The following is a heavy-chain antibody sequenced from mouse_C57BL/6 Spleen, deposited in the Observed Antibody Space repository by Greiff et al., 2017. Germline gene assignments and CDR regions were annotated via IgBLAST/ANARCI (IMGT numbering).Heavy chain of an antibody. CDR3: ASPYGSSYPAWFAY. Sequence: VQLKQSGAELVKPGASVKLSCTASGFNIKDYYMHWVKQRTEQGLEWIGRIDPEDGETKYAPKFQGKATITADTSSNTAYLQLSSLTSEDTAVYYCASPYGSSYPAWFAYWGQGTLVTVSA. CDR1: GFNIKDYY. CDR2: IDPEDGET. D-gene: IGHD1-1*01. V-gene: IGHV14-2*01. J-gene: IGHJ3*01.